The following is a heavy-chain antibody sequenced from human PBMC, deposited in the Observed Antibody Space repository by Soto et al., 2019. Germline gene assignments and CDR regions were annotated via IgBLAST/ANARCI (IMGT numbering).Heavy chain of an antibody. Sequence: QVQLVQSGAEVKKPGASVKVSCKASGYTFTSYAMHWVRQAPGQRLEWMGWINAGNGNTKYSQKFQGRVTITRDTSASTAYMELSSLRSEDTAVYYCARGGDYYGSGSYYKGYFDYWGQGTLVTVSS. CDR3: ARGGDYYGSGSYYKGYFDY. J-gene: IGHJ4*02. CDR1: GYTFTSYA. CDR2: INAGNGNT. V-gene: IGHV1-3*01. D-gene: IGHD3-10*01.